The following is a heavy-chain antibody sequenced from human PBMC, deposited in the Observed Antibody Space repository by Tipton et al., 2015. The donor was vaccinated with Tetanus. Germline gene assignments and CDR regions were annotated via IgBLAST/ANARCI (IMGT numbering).Heavy chain of an antibody. CDR2: INYAGST. CDR1: GGSFRDNF. Sequence: TLSLTCAVHGGSFRDNFWSWIRQSPGKGLEWIAEINYAGSTNYNPSLKSRVTISVDTSKKEVSLKLNSVTAADTAVYYCARLSIASTGTYGLTYYYGFDVWGPGTTVTVSS. J-gene: IGHJ6*02. D-gene: IGHD6-13*01. V-gene: IGHV4-34*01. CDR3: ARLSIASTGTYGLTYYYGFDV.